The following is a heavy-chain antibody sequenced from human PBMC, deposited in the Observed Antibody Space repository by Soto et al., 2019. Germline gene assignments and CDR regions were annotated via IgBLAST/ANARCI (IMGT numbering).Heavy chain of an antibody. Sequence: PGESLKISCKGSGYSFTTYWINWVRQMPGKGLEWVGRIDPNDSYTSYSPSFQGHVTISADKSIKTAYLQWSSLKASDTAMYYCARDYCSGTPCYEFDYWGQGTQVTVSS. V-gene: IGHV5-10-1*01. CDR3: ARDYCSGTPCYEFDY. J-gene: IGHJ4*02. D-gene: IGHD2-2*01. CDR1: GYSFTTYW. CDR2: IDPNDSYT.